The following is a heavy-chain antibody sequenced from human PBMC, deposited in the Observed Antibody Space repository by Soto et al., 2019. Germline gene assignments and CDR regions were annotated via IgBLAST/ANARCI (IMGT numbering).Heavy chain of an antibody. CDR2: ISGSGGNT. V-gene: IGHV3-23*01. J-gene: IGHJ3*02. D-gene: IGHD2-2*01. CDR3: AKGPAGTRTSTRYDAFDI. Sequence: EVQLLESGGGLVQPGGSLRLSCAASGFTFSSYAMSWVRQAPGKGLEWVSAISGSGGNTYYADSVKGRFTISRDNSKNTLYLQMNSLRAEDTAVYYCAKGPAGTRTSTRYDAFDIWGQGTMVTVSS. CDR1: GFTFSSYA.